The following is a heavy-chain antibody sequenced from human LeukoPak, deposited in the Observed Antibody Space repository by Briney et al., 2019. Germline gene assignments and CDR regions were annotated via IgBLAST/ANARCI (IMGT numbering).Heavy chain of an antibody. CDR2: ISDSGGNT. V-gene: IGHV3-23*01. CDR3: ARVLRGDCDY. Sequence: GGSLRLSCAASGFTFNTYAMSWVRQAPWERLQWVSGISDSGGNTYYADSVRARFTISRDNSKSTLYLQMNSLRAEDTAVYYCARVLRGDCDYWGQGTLVTVSS. D-gene: IGHD4-17*01. CDR1: GFTFNTYA. J-gene: IGHJ4*02.